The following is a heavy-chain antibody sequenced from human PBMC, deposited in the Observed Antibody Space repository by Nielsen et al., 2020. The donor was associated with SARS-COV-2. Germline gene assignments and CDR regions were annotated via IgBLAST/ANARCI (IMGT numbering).Heavy chain of an antibody. D-gene: IGHD3-22*01. J-gene: IGHJ4*02. V-gene: IGHV1-18*04. CDR1: GYTFTSYG. Sequence: ASVKVSCKASGYTFTSYGISWVRQAPGQGLEWMGWISAYNGNTNYAQKLQGRVTMTTDTSISTAYMELSSLTSEDTAVYYCARRADYYDSSAYYYWGQGILVTVSS. CDR2: ISAYNGNT. CDR3: ARRADYYDSSAYYY.